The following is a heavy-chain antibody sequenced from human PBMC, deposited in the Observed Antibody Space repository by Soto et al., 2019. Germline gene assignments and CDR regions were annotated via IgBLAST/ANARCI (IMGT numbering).Heavy chain of an antibody. Sequence: PVGSLRLSCAASGFTFSYYSMNWVRLAPGEGLEWVSSISRSSTYIYYADSVKGRFTISRDDAKNSLYLQMNSLRAEDTAVYYCARDGGIPATTYYYYDMDVWGQGTTVTVSS. J-gene: IGHJ6*02. CDR3: ARDGGIPATTYYYYDMDV. D-gene: IGHD1-26*01. CDR1: GFTFSYYS. CDR2: ISRSSTYI. V-gene: IGHV3-21*01.